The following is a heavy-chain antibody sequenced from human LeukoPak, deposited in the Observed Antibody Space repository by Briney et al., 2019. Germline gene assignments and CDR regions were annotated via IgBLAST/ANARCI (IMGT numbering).Heavy chain of an antibody. D-gene: IGHD3-22*01. CDR2: INPNSGDT. CDR3: ARDNYYDSSGSATY. CDR1: GYTFTGYY. Sequence: ASVKVSCKASGYTFTGYYMHWVRQAPGQGLEWMGWINPNSGDTNYAQKFQGRVTMTRDTSISTAYMELSRLRSDDTAVYYCARDNYYDSSGSATYWGQGTLVTVSS. J-gene: IGHJ4*02. V-gene: IGHV1-2*02.